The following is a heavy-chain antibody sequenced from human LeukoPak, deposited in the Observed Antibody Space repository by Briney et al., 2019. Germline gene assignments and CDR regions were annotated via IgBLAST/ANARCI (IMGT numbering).Heavy chain of an antibody. Sequence: GGSLRLSCAASGFTFSSYSMNWLRQAPGKGLEWVSSISSSSSYIYYADSVKGRFTISRDNAKNSLYLQMNSLRAEGTAVYYCARSLRWSGNWFDPWGQGTLVTVSS. J-gene: IGHJ5*02. V-gene: IGHV3-21*01. CDR2: ISSSSSYI. CDR1: GFTFSSYS. D-gene: IGHD4-23*01. CDR3: ARSLRWSGNWFDP.